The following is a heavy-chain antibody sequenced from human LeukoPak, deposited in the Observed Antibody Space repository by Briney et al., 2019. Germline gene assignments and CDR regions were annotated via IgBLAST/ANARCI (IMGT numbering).Heavy chain of an antibody. Sequence: PSETLSLTCTVSGGSITSYYWSWIRQLPGKGLEWIGYIYYSGSTNYNPSLKSRVTISVDTSKNQFSLKLSSVTAADTAVYYCARGGGISHYYYYMDVWGKGTTVTISS. V-gene: IGHV4-59*01. D-gene: IGHD6-13*01. CDR3: ARGGGISHYYYYMDV. CDR1: GGSITSYY. J-gene: IGHJ6*03. CDR2: IYYSGST.